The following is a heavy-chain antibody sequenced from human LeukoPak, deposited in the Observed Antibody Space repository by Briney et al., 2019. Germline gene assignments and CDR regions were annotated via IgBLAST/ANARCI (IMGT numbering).Heavy chain of an antibody. CDR1: GFTLSNYW. J-gene: IGHJ4*02. Sequence: GGSLRLSCAASGFTLSNYWMSWVRQLPGKGLEWVANIKQDGSETYSVDSVKGRFTVSRDNAKNSLYLQMNSLRAEDTAVYFCAKVRGGGTFDFDYWGQGTPVTVSS. D-gene: IGHD2-15*01. CDR3: AKVRGGGTFDFDY. V-gene: IGHV3-7*01. CDR2: IKQDGSET.